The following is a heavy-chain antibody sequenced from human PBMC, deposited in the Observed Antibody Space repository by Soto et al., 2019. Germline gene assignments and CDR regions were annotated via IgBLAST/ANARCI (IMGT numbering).Heavy chain of an antibody. CDR2: IYYSGST. J-gene: IGHJ6*02. D-gene: IGHD5-12*01. V-gene: IGHV4-59*01. CDR1: GGSISSYY. CDR3: ARGKRRWLQLLDYYYGMDV. Sequence: PSETLALTCTVSGGSISSYYWSWIRQPPGKGLEWIGYIYYSGSTNYNPSLKSRVTISVDTSKNQFSLKLSSVTAADTAVYYCARGKRRWLQLLDYYYGMDVWGQGTTVTGSS.